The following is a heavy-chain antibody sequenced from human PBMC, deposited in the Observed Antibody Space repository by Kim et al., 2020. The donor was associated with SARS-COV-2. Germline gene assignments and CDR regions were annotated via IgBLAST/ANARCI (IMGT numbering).Heavy chain of an antibody. J-gene: IGHJ5*02. Sequence: NYSPSLKSRVTISVDTSKNQFSLKLSSVTAADTAVYYCARAYGSGTGFDPWGQGTLVTVSS. CDR3: ARAYGSGTGFDP. V-gene: IGHV4-34*01. D-gene: IGHD3-10*01.